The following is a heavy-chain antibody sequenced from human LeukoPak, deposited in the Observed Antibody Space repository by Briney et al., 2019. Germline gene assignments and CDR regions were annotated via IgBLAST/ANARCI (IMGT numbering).Heavy chain of an antibody. CDR1: GFTFSSYA. CDR2: ISGSGGDT. J-gene: IGHJ4*02. V-gene: IGHV3-23*01. D-gene: IGHD6-19*01. CDR3: AKTTAGYSSGRYPGWPVDY. Sequence: GGSLRLSCAASGFTFSSYAIYWVRQAPGKGLEWVSGISGSGGDTYFADSVKGRFTISRDNSKNTVFLQMDSLRAEDTAVYYWAKTTAGYSSGRYPGWPVDYWGQGTLVTVSS.